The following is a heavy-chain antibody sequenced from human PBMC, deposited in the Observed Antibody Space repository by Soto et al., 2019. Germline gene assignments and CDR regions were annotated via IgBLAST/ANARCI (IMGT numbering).Heavy chain of an antibody. J-gene: IGHJ4*02. CDR1: GGTFSNYA. CDR2: ITPIFGAA. CDR3: ARGWSYDILTAYSY. V-gene: IGHV1-69*13. D-gene: IGHD3-9*01. Sequence: GPSVKVSCTASGGTFSNYAISWVRQAPGQGLEWMGGITPIFGAANYAQKFQGRVTITADESTNTAYMELSSLRSEDTALYYCARGWSYDILTAYSYWGQGTLVTVSS.